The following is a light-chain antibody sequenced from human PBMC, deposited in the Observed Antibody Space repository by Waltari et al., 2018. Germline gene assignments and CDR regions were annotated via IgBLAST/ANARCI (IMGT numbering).Light chain of an antibody. CDR2: KGN. Sequence: QTVVTQEPSLSVSPGGTVTLTCALSSGSVSSTSYVSWYQQGPGQTPRTLVYKGNIRSSGVPYRFAGSILGNEAALTVTGAQADDESDYYCLFYMGGGIWVFGGGTKLTVL. J-gene: IGLJ3*02. CDR1: SGSVSSTSY. V-gene: IGLV8-61*01. CDR3: LFYMGGGIWV.